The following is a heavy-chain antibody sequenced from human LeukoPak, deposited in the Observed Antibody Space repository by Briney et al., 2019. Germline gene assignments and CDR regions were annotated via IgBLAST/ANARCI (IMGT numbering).Heavy chain of an antibody. CDR1: GGSISSYY. V-gene: IGHV4-59*01. CDR2: IYYSGST. D-gene: IGHD3-22*01. CDR3: ARVGEGGYLVYYFDY. Sequence: PSETLSLTCTVSGGSISSYYWSWIRQPPGKGLEWIGYIYYSGSTNYNPSLKSRVTISVDTSRNQFSLKLSSVTAADTAVYYSARVGEGGYLVYYFDYWGQGTLVTVSS. J-gene: IGHJ4*02.